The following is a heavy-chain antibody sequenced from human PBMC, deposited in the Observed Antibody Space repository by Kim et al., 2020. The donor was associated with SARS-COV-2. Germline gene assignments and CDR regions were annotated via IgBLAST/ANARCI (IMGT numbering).Heavy chain of an antibody. V-gene: IGHV3-23*03. Sequence: RFTICRDKSKNTLYLQMNSLRAEDTAVYYCAKDGPGITGTNYYYYGMDVWGQGTTVTVSS. J-gene: IGHJ6*02. CDR3: AKDGPGITGTNYYYYGMDV. D-gene: IGHD1-20*01.